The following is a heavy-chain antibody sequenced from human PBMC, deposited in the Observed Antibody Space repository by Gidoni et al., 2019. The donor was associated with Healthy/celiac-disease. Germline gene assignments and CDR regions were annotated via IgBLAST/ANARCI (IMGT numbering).Heavy chain of an antibody. CDR3: ARDFRVWELGYFDY. CDR1: GFHFSSYS. J-gene: IGHJ4*02. Sequence: EVQLVESGGGLVEPGGALRLACAAPGFHFSSYSMIWVRQAPGKGLDWVSYISSSSSTIYYADSVKGRFTISRDNTKNSLYLKMNSLRDGDTAVYYCARDFRVWELGYFDYWGQGTLVTVSS. D-gene: IGHD1-26*01. V-gene: IGHV3-48*02. CDR2: ISSSSSTI.